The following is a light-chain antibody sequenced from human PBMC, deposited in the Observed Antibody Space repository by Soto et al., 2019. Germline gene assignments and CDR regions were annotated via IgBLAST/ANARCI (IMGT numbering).Light chain of an antibody. CDR3: QEYKNAPLP. V-gene: IGKV1-27*01. CDR2: TAS. Sequence: DIQRTQSPSSLSASLGDRVTIPCRASQDIANYLAWYQQKPGKVPKLLIYTASSLQSGVPSRFSGSGSGTDFTLTISRLQPEDVATYYCQEYKNAPLPVGGGPKV. J-gene: IGKJ4*01. CDR1: QDIANY.